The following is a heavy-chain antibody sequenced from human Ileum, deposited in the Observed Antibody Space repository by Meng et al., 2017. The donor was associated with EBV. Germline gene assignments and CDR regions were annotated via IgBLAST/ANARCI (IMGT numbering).Heavy chain of an antibody. CDR1: GYTFTSYD. D-gene: IGHD3-16*01. V-gene: IGHV1-8*01. CDR2: ITPDNGKT. CDR3: ARAGYYYDPDGYLPDY. Sequence: QVQLVQAGADVQKPGASVRVSCKASGYTFTSYDINWVRQATGQGLEYMGWITPDNGKTGYAQKFQGRVTMTRDTSTSTVYLELSSLRSEDTAVYYCARAGYYYDPDGYLPDYWGQGTLVTVSS. J-gene: IGHJ4*02.